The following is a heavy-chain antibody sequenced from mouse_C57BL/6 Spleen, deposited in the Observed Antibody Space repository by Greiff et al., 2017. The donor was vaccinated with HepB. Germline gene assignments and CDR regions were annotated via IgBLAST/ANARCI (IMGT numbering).Heavy chain of an antibody. CDR2: ISYSGST. V-gene: IGHV3-1*01. CDR1: GYSITSGYD. D-gene: IGHD2-4*01. Sequence: EVQVVESGPGMVKPSQSLSLTCTVTGYSITSGYDWHWIRHFPGNKLEWMGYISYSGSTNYNPSLKSRISITHDTSKNHFFLKLNSVTTEDTATYYCAREGDYGGWFAYWGQGTLVTVSA. J-gene: IGHJ3*01. CDR3: AREGDYGGWFAY.